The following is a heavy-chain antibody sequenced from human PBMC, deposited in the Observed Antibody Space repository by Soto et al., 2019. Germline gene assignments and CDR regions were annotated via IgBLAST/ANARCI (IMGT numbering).Heavy chain of an antibody. CDR1: GYTFTSYD. V-gene: IGHV1-8*01. Sequence: ASVKVSCKASGYTFTSYDINWVRQATGQGLEWMGWMNPNSGNTGYAQKFQGRVTMTRNTSISTAYMELSSLRSEDTAVYYCAVGWAARLYYYYGMDVWGQGTTVTVSS. J-gene: IGHJ6*02. CDR2: MNPNSGNT. CDR3: AVGWAARLYYYYGMDV. D-gene: IGHD6-6*01.